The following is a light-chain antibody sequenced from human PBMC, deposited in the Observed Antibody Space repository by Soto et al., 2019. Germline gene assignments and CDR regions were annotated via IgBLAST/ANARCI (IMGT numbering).Light chain of an antibody. CDR2: EVT. CDR3: NSYTSASFYV. J-gene: IGLJ1*01. CDR1: TSDIAGYNY. Sequence: QSVLAQPASVSGSPGQSITISCTGTTSDIAGYNYVSWYQRHPGKAPKLLIYEVTSRASGVSHRFSGSKSGNTASLTISGLQAENEAEYYCNSYTSASFYVFGTGTKVTVL. V-gene: IGLV2-14*01.